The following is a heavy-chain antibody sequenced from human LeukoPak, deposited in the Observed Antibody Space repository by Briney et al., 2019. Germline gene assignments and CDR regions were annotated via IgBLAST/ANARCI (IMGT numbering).Heavy chain of an antibody. Sequence: SVKVSCKASGGAFSSYAISWVRQAPGQGLEWMGGIIPIFGTANHAQKFQGRVTITTDESTSTAYMELSSLRSEDTAVYYCASLNPGYCSSTSCPLLGAFDIWGQGTMVTVSS. J-gene: IGHJ3*02. V-gene: IGHV1-69*05. D-gene: IGHD2-2*01. CDR1: GGAFSSYA. CDR3: ASLNPGYCSSTSCPLLGAFDI. CDR2: IIPIFGTA.